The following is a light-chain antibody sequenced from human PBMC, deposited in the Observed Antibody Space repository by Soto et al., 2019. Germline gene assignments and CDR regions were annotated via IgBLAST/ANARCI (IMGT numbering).Light chain of an antibody. V-gene: IGKV3-15*01. CDR2: DAS. Sequence: EIVMTQSPATLSVSPGERATLSCRASQSVSSNLAWYQQKPGQAPRLLIYDASTRATGIPARFSGSGSGTDFTLTISSLQPEDFATYYCQQSYSTPITFGQGTRLEN. J-gene: IGKJ5*01. CDR3: QQSYSTPIT. CDR1: QSVSSN.